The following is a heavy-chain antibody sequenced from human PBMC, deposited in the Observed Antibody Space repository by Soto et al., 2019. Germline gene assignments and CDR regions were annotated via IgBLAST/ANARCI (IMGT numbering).Heavy chain of an antibody. V-gene: IGHV3-23*01. J-gene: IGHJ4*02. Sequence: EVQLLESGGGLVQPGGSLRLSCAASGITFSFYAMSWVRQAPGKGLEWVSGISGSGGTTYYADSVKGRFTISRDNSKNTLYLQMSSLGAEDTAVYYCAKLPGIAVAGTTLFDYWGQGTLVTVSS. CDR3: AKLPGIAVAGTTLFDY. CDR1: GITFSFYA. CDR2: ISGSGGTT. D-gene: IGHD6-19*01.